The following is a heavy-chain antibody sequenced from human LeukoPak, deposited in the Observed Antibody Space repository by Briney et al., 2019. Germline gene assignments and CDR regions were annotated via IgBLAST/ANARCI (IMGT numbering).Heavy chain of an antibody. Sequence: GGSLRLSCAASGFTFSSYGMHWVRQAPGKGVEWVAVISYDGSNKYYADSVKGRFTISRDNSKNTLYLQMNSLRAEDTAVYYCAKAHYYGSGSYYNDYWGQGTLVTVSS. CDR3: AKAHYYGSGSYYNDY. D-gene: IGHD3-10*01. J-gene: IGHJ4*02. CDR1: GFTFSSYG. CDR2: ISYDGSNK. V-gene: IGHV3-30*18.